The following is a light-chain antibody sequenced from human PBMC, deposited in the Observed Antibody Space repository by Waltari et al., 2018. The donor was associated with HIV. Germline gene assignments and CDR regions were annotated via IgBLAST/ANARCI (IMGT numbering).Light chain of an antibody. V-gene: IGKV1-39*01. CDR2: GAS. CDR3: QQSFTLPLT. J-gene: IGKJ3*01. Sequence: DIQMTQSPLPLSASVGDTITIPCRASQSISTHLHWYQQKPGSAPRLLIYGASSLPSGVPSRFRGNGSGTDFSLTITNFQPEDFATYFCQQSFTLPLTFGPGTKVDLK. CDR1: QSISTH.